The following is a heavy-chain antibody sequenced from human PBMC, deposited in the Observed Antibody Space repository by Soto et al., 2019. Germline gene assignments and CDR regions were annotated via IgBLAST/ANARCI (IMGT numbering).Heavy chain of an antibody. V-gene: IGHV3-7*01. Sequence: VQLVDSGGGLVQPGGSLRLSCATSGFDFRGYFMTWVRQPPGKGLEWVANIGQDGSEKNYVDSVRGRFTISKDTATNIMYLQMDNLKGEDTGLYYCTRDWRHFAQWSRGTPVIVSS. CDR3: TRDWRHFAQ. J-gene: IGHJ4*02. CDR2: IGQDGSEK. CDR1: GFDFRGYF.